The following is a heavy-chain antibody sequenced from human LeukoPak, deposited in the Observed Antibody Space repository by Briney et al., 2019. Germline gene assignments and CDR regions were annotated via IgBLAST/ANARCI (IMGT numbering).Heavy chain of an antibody. D-gene: IGHD6-19*01. CDR2: VHIDGSST. J-gene: IGHJ6*02. CDR1: GFTFSSYG. CDR3: ARAPSGWHATDV. Sequence: GRSLRLSCAASGFTFSSYGMHWVRQAPGKGLMWVSRVHIDGSSTTYADSVKGRFTISRDDAKNTLYLQMNSLRAEDTAVYYCARAPSGWHATDVWGQGTTVTVSS. V-gene: IGHV3-74*01.